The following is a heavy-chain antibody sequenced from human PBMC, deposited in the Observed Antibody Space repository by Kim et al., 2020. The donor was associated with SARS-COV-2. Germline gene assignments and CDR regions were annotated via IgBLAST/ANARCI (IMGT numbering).Heavy chain of an antibody. Sequence: KVRFTTSRDNSKHTLYLQINSLRAEDTAVYYCAKPPYSGYDWFPRSLFDYWGQGTLVTVSS. J-gene: IGHJ4*02. D-gene: IGHD5-12*01. CDR3: AKPPYSGYDWFPRSLFDY. V-gene: IGHV3-30*02.